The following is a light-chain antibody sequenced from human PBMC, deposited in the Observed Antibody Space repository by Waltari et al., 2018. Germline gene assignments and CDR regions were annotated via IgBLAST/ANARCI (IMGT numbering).Light chain of an antibody. CDR2: GAS. Sequence: EIVLPQSPGTLSLSPGERATLSCRASQGVSSSYLAWYQQKSGQAPSLLIYGASIRATGIPDRFSGSGSGTDFTLTISRLEPEDFAVYYCQQYGSSPQLTFGGGTKVEIK. CDR1: QGVSSSY. V-gene: IGKV3-20*01. J-gene: IGKJ4*01. CDR3: QQYGSSPQLT.